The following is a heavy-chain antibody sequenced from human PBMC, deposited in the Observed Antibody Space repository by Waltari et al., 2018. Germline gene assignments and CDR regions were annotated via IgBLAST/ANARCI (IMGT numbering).Heavy chain of an antibody. CDR1: GGSINNYY. CDR3: ARDDNRQAFDI. Sequence: QVQLQESGPGLVKPSETLSLTCTVSGGSINNYYWSWIRQPAGKGLEWIGRVYTSENTNYNPSLKSRVAMSVDTPKNQFSLRLNSVTAADTAVYYCARDDNRQAFDIWGQGIVVTVSS. V-gene: IGHV4-4*07. D-gene: IGHD1-20*01. J-gene: IGHJ3*02. CDR2: VYTSENT.